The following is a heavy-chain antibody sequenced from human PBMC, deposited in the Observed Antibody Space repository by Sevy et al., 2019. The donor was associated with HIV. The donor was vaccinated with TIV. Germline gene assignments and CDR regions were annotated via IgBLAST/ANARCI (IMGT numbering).Heavy chain of an antibody. Sequence: GGSLRLSCAASGFTFSSYAMHWVRQAPGKGLEWVAVISYDGSNKYYADSVKGRFTISRDNSKNTLYLQMNSLRAEDTAVYYCARVRNPYDILTYFDYWGQGTLVTVSS. V-gene: IGHV3-30-3*01. CDR2: ISYDGSNK. J-gene: IGHJ4*02. CDR1: GFTFSSYA. D-gene: IGHD3-9*01. CDR3: ARVRNPYDILTYFDY.